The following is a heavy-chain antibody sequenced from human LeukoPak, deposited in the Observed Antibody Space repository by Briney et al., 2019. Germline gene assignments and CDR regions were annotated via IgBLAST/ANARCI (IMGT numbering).Heavy chain of an antibody. CDR2: IYMSGST. Sequence: PSETLSLTCTVSGGSISSGSYYWSWIRQPAGKGLEWIGRIYMSGSTNYNPSLKSRVTISVDMSKNQFSLRLTSVTAADTAVYYCASGTLLDYWGQGTLVTVSS. CDR3: ASGTLLDY. J-gene: IGHJ4*02. D-gene: IGHD3-10*01. V-gene: IGHV4-61*02. CDR1: GGSISSGSYY.